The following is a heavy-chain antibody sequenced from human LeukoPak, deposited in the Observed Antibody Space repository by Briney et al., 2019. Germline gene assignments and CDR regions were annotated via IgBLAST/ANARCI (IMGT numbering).Heavy chain of an antibody. CDR2: IYHSGST. CDR3: ARRGYGSGSYFLDY. D-gene: IGHD3-10*01. CDR1: GCSISSGYY. J-gene: IGHJ4*02. V-gene: IGHV4-38-2*01. Sequence: SETLSLTCAVSGCSISSGYYWGWIRQPPGKGLEWIGSIYHSGSTYYNPSLKSRVTISVDTSKNQFSLKLSSVTAADTAVYYCARRGYGSGSYFLDYWGQGTLVTVSS.